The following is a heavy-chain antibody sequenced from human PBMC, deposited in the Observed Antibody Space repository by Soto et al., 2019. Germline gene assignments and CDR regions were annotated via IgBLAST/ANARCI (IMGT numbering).Heavy chain of an antibody. J-gene: IGHJ4*02. D-gene: IGHD6-13*01. V-gene: IGHV3-74*01. Sequence: GESLKISCEASGFIFANFWMHWVRQVPGKGLVWVSRIDTSGSSTSYADSVKGRFTISRDNAKNTVSLQMNSLRAEDTGVYYCAKDSWYFDLWSQGSLVTVSS. CDR2: IDTSGSST. CDR3: AKDSWYFDL. CDR1: GFIFANFW.